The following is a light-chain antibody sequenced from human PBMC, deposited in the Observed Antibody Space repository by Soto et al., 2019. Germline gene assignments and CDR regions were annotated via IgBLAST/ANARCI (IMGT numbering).Light chain of an antibody. V-gene: IGKV3-15*01. Sequence: EIVVTQSPATLSVSPGERATLSCRASQSVSSNLAWYQQKPGQAPRLLIYGASTRATGIPARFSGSGSGTEFTLTISSLQSEDFAVYYCPQYNNWPLTFGQGTKVDIK. J-gene: IGKJ1*01. CDR3: PQYNNWPLT. CDR2: GAS. CDR1: QSVSSN.